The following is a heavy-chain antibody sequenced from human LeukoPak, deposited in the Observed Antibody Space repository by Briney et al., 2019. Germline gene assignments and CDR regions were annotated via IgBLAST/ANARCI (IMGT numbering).Heavy chain of an antibody. CDR2: IWYDGSNK. V-gene: IGHV3-33*01. CDR1: GCTFSSYG. D-gene: IGHD6-13*01. CDR3: ARAGVAAAAVDY. Sequence: GGSLRLSCAASGCTFSSYGMHWVRQAPGKGLEWVAVIWYDGSNKYYADSVKGRFTISRDNSKNTLYLEMNSLRAEDTAVYYCARAGVAAAAVDYWGQGTLVTVSS. J-gene: IGHJ4*02.